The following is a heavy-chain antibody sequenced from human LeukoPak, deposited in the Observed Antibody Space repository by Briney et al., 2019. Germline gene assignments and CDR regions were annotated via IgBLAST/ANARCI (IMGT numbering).Heavy chain of an antibody. D-gene: IGHD3-10*01. CDR1: GFTFSSYE. CDR2: ISSSGSTI. V-gene: IGHV3-48*03. J-gene: IGHJ3*02. Sequence: AGGSLRPSCAASGFTFSSYEMNWVRQAPGKGLEWVSYISSSGSTIYYADSVKGRFTISRDNAKNSLYLQMNSLRDEDTAVYYCARSMVRGGYAFDIWGQGTMVTVSS. CDR3: ARSMVRGGYAFDI.